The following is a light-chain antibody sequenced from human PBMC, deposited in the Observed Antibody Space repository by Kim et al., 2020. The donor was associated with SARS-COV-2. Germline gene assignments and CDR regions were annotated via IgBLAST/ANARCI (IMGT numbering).Light chain of an antibody. J-gene: IGKJ1*01. CDR1: QGISSY. V-gene: IGKV1-8*01. CDR2: AAS. CDR3: QQYYSYPSA. Sequence: AIRMTQSPSSFSASTGDRVTITCRASQGISSYLAWYQQKPGKAPKLLIYAASTLQSGVPSRFSGNGSGTDFTLTISCLQSEDFATYYCQQYYSYPSAFGQGTKVDIK.